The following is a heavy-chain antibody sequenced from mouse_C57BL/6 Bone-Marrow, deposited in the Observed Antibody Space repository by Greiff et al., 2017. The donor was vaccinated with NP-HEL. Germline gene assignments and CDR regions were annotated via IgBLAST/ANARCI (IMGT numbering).Heavy chain of an antibody. CDR2: INPNNGGT. Sequence: VHVKQSGPELVKPGASVKIPCKASGYTFTDYNMDWVKQSHGKSLEWIGDINPNNGGTIYNQKFKGKATLTVDKSSSTAYMELRSLTSEDTAVYYCARSHGDYYAMDYWGQGTSVTVSS. V-gene: IGHV1-18*01. CDR3: ARSHGDYYAMDY. J-gene: IGHJ4*01. CDR1: GYTFTDYN.